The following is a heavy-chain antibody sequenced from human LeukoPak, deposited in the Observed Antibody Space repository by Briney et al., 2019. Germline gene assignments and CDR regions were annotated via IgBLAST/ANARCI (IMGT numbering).Heavy chain of an antibody. CDR1: GGSISSGSYY. CDR3: ARAHYDILTGANYFDY. D-gene: IGHD3-9*01. Sequence: SETLSLTCTVSGGSISSGSYYWSWIRQPAGKGLEWIGRIYTSGSTNYNPSLKSRVTISVDTSKNQFSLKLSSVTAADTAVYYCARAHYDILTGANYFDYWGQGTLVTVSS. CDR2: IYTSGST. V-gene: IGHV4-61*02. J-gene: IGHJ4*02.